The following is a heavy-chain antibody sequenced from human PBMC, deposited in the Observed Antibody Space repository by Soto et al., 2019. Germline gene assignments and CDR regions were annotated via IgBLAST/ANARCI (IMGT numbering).Heavy chain of an antibody. Sequence: QVQLVQSGAEVKKPGSSVKVSCKASGGTFSSYAISWVRQAPGQGLEWMGGIIPIFGTANYAQKFQGRVTITADESTSTAYMELSSLRSEDTAVYYCARPYYYESSGPPFSQFDDWGQGTLVTVSS. D-gene: IGHD3-22*01. V-gene: IGHV1-69*01. CDR3: ARPYYYESSGPPFSQFDD. CDR2: IIPIFGTA. J-gene: IGHJ4*02. CDR1: GGTFSSYA.